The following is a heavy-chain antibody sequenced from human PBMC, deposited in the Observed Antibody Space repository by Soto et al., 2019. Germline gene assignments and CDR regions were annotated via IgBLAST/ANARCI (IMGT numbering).Heavy chain of an antibody. Sequence: QVQLVESGGGLVKPGGSLRLSCAASGFTFSDSYMSWIRQAPGWGLEWFSYITSSGSSVYYVDSVKGRFTISRDNAKNSLYLQLNSLGAEDTAVYYCARHWGRYGSAQLDAFDIWGQGTVVTVSS. CDR1: GFTFSDSY. V-gene: IGHV3-11*01. CDR3: ARHWGRYGSAQLDAFDI. D-gene: IGHD3-10*01. CDR2: ITSSGSSV. J-gene: IGHJ3*02.